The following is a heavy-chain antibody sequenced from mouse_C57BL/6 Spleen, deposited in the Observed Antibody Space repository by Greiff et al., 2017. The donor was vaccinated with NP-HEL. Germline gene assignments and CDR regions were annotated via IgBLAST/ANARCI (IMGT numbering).Heavy chain of an antibody. Sequence: EVMLVESGGGLVKPGGSLKLSCAASGFTFSDYGMHWVRQAPEKGLEWVAYISSGSSTIYYADTVKGRFTISRDNAKNTLFLQMTSLRSEDTAMYYCARDGEYGSSLGYWGQGTTLTVSS. V-gene: IGHV5-17*01. CDR3: ARDGEYGSSLGY. CDR1: GFTFSDYG. CDR2: ISSGSSTI. J-gene: IGHJ2*01. D-gene: IGHD1-1*01.